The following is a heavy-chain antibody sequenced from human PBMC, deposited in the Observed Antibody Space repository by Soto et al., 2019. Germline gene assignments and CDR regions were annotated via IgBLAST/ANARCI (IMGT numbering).Heavy chain of an antibody. D-gene: IGHD6-13*01. V-gene: IGHV4-31*03. J-gene: IGHJ5*02. CDR1: GGSISSGGYY. CDR3: ARDPRQLTQGWFDP. Sequence: QVQLQESGPGLVKPSQTLSLTCTVSGGSISSGGYYWSWIRQHPGKGLEWIGYIYYSGSTYYNPSLRSRVTISVDTSKNQFSLKLSSVTAADTAVYYCARDPRQLTQGWFDPWGQGTLVTVSS. CDR2: IYYSGST.